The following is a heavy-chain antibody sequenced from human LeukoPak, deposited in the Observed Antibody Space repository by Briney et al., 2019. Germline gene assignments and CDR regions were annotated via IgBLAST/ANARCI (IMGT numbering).Heavy chain of an antibody. Sequence: SETLSLTCTVSGGSISSYYWSWIRQPPGKGLEWIGYVYGSGYTNYNPSLKSRVTMSIDTSKNHFSLKLTSVTAADTATYYCAREFCPWGQGTLVTVSS. J-gene: IGHJ5*02. V-gene: IGHV4-59*01. CDR2: VYGSGYT. CDR1: GGSISSYY. CDR3: AREFCP.